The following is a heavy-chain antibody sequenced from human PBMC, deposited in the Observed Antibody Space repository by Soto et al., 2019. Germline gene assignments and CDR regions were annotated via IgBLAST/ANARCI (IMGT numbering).Heavy chain of an antibody. CDR1: GGSIRSYY. CDR2: IYYSGST. CDR3: GRARGGPPPNYYYFYCGMKV. V-gene: IGHV4-59*01. Sequence: ETLSLTCTVSGGSIRSYYWSWIRQPPGKGLEWIGYIYYSGSTNYNPSLKSRVTISVDPSKNQFSLELNSVTAADTAVYYCGRARGGPPPNYYYFYCGMKVWGKGPRVTAS. D-gene: IGHD3-16*01. J-gene: IGHJ6*04.